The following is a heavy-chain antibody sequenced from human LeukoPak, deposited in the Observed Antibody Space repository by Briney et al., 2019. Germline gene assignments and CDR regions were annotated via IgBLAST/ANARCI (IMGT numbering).Heavy chain of an antibody. D-gene: IGHD3-3*01. Sequence: GGSLRLSCAASGFTFSSYGMHWVRQAPGKGLEWVAVISYDGSNKYYADSVKGRFTISRDNSKNTLYLQMNSLRAEDTAVYYCAKVQFLEWDGAFDIWGQGTMVTVSS. V-gene: IGHV3-30*18. CDR1: GFTFSSYG. J-gene: IGHJ3*02. CDR3: AKVQFLEWDGAFDI. CDR2: ISYDGSNK.